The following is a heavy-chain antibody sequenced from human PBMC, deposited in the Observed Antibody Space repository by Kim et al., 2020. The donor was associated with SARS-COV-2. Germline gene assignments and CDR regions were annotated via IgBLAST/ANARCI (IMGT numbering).Heavy chain of an antibody. J-gene: IGHJ6*02. CDR3: ARGFSPHPTPNGMDV. CDR2: INPNSGGT. D-gene: IGHD3-3*01. CDR1: GYTFTGYY. V-gene: IGHV1-2*05. Sequence: ASVKVSCKASGYTFTGYYMHWVRQAPGQGLEWMGRINPNSGGTNYAQKFQGRVTMTRDTSISTAYMELSRLRSDDTVVYYCARGFSPHPTPNGMDVWGQGTTVTVSS.